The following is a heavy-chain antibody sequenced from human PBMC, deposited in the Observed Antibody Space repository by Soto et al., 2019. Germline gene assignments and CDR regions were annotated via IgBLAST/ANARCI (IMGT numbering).Heavy chain of an antibody. D-gene: IGHD3-10*01. CDR1: GYTFTSYG. CDR2: ISAYNGNT. CDR3: ARRLIEVTMVRGVINYGMDV. Sequence: ASVKVSCKASGYTFTSYGISWLRQAPGQGLEWMGWISAYNGNTNYAQKLQGRVTMTTDTSTSTAYMELRSLRSDDTAVYYCARRLIEVTMVRGVINYGMDVWGQGTTVTVSS. J-gene: IGHJ6*02. V-gene: IGHV1-18*04.